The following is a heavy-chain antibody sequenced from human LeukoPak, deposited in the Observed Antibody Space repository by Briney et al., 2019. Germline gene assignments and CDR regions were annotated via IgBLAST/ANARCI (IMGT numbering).Heavy chain of an antibody. CDR3: ARLRFSQIQNWFDP. CDR1: GYSFTSYW. J-gene: IGHJ5*02. CDR2: IYPDDPDT. Sequence: GESLKISCEGSGYSFTSYWIAWVRQMPGKGLEWMGIIYPDDPDTRYSPSFQGQVTISADKSISTAYLQWSSLKASDTAMYYCARLRFSQIQNWFDPWGQGTLVTVSS. V-gene: IGHV5-51*01. D-gene: IGHD3-16*01.